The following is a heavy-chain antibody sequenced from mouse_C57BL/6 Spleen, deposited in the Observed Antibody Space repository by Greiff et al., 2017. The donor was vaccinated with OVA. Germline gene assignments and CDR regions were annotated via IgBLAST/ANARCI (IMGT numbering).Heavy chain of an antibody. CDR2: IWTGGGT. Sequence: VKLMESGPGLVAPSQSLSLTCTVSGFSLTSYAISWVRQPPGKGLEWLGVIWTGGGTNYNSALKSRLSISKDNSKSQVFLKMNSLQTDGTGRDYCARNSMDDWGQGTSVTVSS. V-gene: IGHV2-9-1*01. CDR1: GFSLTSYA. CDR3: ARNSMDD. J-gene: IGHJ4*01.